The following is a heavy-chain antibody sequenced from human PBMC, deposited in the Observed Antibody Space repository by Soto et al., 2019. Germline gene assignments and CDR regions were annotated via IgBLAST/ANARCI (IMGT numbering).Heavy chain of an antibody. Sequence: ASLKVSCKASGGTFNSYAISWVRHAPGHGLEWMGGINPSGGTASYAQKFQGRVTMTRDTSTSTVYMELSSLRSEDTAVYYCARALDWNDPFDYWGQGTLVTVSS. CDR1: GGTFNSYA. V-gene: IGHV1-46*02. CDR2: INPSGGTA. D-gene: IGHD1-1*01. J-gene: IGHJ4*02. CDR3: ARALDWNDPFDY.